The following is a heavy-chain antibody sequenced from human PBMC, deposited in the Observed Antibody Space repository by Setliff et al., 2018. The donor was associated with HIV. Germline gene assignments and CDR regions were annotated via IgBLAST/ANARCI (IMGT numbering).Heavy chain of an antibody. CDR1: GGSFNGYS. CDR2: INHSGST. J-gene: IGHJ4*02. D-gene: IGHD3-10*01. CDR3: ARGRFHRLHRPYSGSGSLGIQYFDY. V-gene: IGHV4-34*01. Sequence: PSETLSLTCAVYGGSFNGYSWTWIRQPPGKGLEWIGGINHSGSTNCNPSLKSRVTISVDTSKSQFSLRLNSVTATDTALYYCARGRFHRLHRPYSGSGSLGIQYFDYWGQGTLVTVSS.